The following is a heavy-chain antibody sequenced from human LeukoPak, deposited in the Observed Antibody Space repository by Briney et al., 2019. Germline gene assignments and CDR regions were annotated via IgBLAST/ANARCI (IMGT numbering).Heavy chain of an antibody. CDR1: GYTFTGYY. D-gene: IGHD3-16*02. CDR3: ARVGLSGGRYFDL. V-gene: IGHV1-2*06. Sequence: ASVKVSCKXSGYTFTGYYMHWVRQAPRQGLEWMGRINPNSGGTNYAQKFQGRVTMTRDTSISTAYMELSRLRSDDTAVYYCARVGLSGGRYFDLWGRGTLVTVSS. J-gene: IGHJ2*01. CDR2: INPNSGGT.